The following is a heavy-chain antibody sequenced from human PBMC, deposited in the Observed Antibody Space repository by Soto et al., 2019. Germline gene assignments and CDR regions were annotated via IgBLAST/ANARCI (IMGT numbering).Heavy chain of an antibody. CDR1: GGTFSSYA. CDR3: ARSPDITMID. CDR2: IIPIFGTA. Sequence: GASVKVSCKASGGTFSSYAIRWVRQAPGQGLEWMGGIIPIFGTANYAQKFQGRVTITADESTSTAYMELSSLRSEDTAVYYCARSPDITMIDWGQGTLVTVSS. V-gene: IGHV1-69*13. J-gene: IGHJ4*02. D-gene: IGHD3-22*01.